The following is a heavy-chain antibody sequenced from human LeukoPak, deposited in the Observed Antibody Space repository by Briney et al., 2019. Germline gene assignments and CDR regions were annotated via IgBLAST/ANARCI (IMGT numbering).Heavy chain of an antibody. CDR1: GFKFDDYG. J-gene: IGHJ3*01. CDR2: TNWDGGST. Sequence: GESLKISCEASGFKFDDYGMGWVRQVQGKGLEWVSGTNWDGGSTTYGDSVRGRFSISRDNAKNFLYLHMNSLRGDDTALYYCVRRISEFRGIIYHDAFDLWGQGTMVTVSS. CDR3: VRRISEFRGIIYHDAFDL. D-gene: IGHD3-10*01. V-gene: IGHV3-20*04.